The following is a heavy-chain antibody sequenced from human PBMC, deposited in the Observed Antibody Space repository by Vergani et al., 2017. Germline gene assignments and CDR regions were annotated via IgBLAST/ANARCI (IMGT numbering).Heavy chain of an antibody. CDR3: VKGRNDSSGYYRAFDY. Sequence: VQLLESGGGLVQPGGSLRLSCAASGFTFSSYAMHWVRQAPGKGLEWVAVISYDGSNKYYADSVKGRFTISRDNSKNTLYLQMNSLRAEDTAVYYCVKGRNDSSGYYRAFDYWGQGTLVTVSS. CDR2: ISYDGSNK. D-gene: IGHD3-22*01. J-gene: IGHJ4*02. CDR1: GFTFSSYA. V-gene: IGHV3-30*04.